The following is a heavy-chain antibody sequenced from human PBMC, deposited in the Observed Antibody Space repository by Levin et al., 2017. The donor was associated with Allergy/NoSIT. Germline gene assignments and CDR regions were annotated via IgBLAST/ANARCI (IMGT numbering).Heavy chain of an antibody. D-gene: IGHD6-19*01. CDR2: ISSSSSSI. Sequence: GESLKISCVASGVAFSSYSMNWVRQAPGKGLEWISYISSSSSSIDYADSVKGRFTLSRDNAKNSLFLQMNSLRDEDTAVYYCAKDVYGSGWYPLGNDAFEMWGQGTKVSVSS. J-gene: IGHJ3*02. CDR1: GVAFSSYS. CDR3: AKDVYGSGWYPLGNDAFEM. V-gene: IGHV3-48*02.